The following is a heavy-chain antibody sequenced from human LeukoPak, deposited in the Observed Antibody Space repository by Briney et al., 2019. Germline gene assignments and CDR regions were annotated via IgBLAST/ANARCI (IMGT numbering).Heavy chain of an antibody. CDR1: GGSISSYY. J-gene: IGHJ3*02. V-gene: IGHV4-4*07. D-gene: IGHD3-22*01. CDR3: ARVPRGPHYYDSSGHAFDI. CDR2: IYTSGST. Sequence: SETLSLTCTVSGGSISSYYWSWIRQPAGKGLEWIGRIYTSGSTNYNPSLKSRVTMSVDTSKNQFSLKLSSVTAADTAVYYCARVPRGPHYYDSSGHAFDIWGQGTMVTVSS.